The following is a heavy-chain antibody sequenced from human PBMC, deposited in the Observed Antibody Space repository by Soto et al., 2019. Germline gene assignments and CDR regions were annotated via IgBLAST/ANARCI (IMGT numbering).Heavy chain of an antibody. Sequence: SETLSLTCTVSGGSISSGGYYWSWIRQHPGKGLEWIGYIYYSGSTYYNPSLKSRVTISVDTSKNQFSLKLSSVTAADTAVYYCATAAAGGGYYYYYYMDVWGKGTTVTVSS. CDR3: ATAAAGGGYYYYYYMDV. CDR1: GGSISSGGYY. V-gene: IGHV4-31*03. CDR2: IYYSGST. J-gene: IGHJ6*03. D-gene: IGHD6-13*01.